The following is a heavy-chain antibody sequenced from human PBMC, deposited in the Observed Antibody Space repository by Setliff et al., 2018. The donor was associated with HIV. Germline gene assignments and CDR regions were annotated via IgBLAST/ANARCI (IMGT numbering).Heavy chain of an antibody. D-gene: IGHD7-27*01. CDR1: GYSFTNYA. CDR2: SRNKANSYTT. CDR3: TRVGTSSTYYYMDV. V-gene: IGHV3-72*01. J-gene: IGHJ6*03. Sequence: GGSLRLSCAASGYSFTNYAMHWVRQTPGKGLEWVGRSRNKANSYTTEYAASVKGRFTISRDDSKSIADLQMSSLKTEDTAVYYCTRVGTSSTYYYMDVWGRGTTVTVSS.